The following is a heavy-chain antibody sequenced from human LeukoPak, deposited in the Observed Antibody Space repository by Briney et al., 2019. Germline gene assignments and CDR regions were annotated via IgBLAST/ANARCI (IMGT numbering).Heavy chain of an antibody. Sequence: SETLSLTCTVSGGSISSSNYYWGWIRQPPGKGLEWIGSVSYRGRTYYNPSLKGRVTISVDTSKHQFSLKLSSVTAADTAVYYCARHSSASYYHGSGSYYNVNWGQGALVTV. CDR1: GGSISSSNYY. CDR2: VSYRGRT. J-gene: IGHJ4*02. D-gene: IGHD3-10*01. CDR3: ARHSSASYYHGSGSYYNVN. V-gene: IGHV4-39*01.